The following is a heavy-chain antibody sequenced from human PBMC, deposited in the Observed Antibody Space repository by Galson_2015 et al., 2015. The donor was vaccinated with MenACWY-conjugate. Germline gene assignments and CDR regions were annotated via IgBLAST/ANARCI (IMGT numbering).Heavy chain of an antibody. D-gene: IGHD2/OR15-2a*01. CDR2: IDPSDSYT. CDR3: ARTYLIPGDAFDI. V-gene: IGHV5-10-1*01. J-gene: IGHJ3*02. CDR1: GYSFTSYW. Sequence: QTGAEVKKPGEPLRISCTGSGYSFTSYWISWVRQMPGKGLEWMGRIDPSDSYTNYSPSFQGHVAISADKSISTAYLQWSSLKASDTAMYYCARTYLIPGDAFDIWGQGTMVTVSS.